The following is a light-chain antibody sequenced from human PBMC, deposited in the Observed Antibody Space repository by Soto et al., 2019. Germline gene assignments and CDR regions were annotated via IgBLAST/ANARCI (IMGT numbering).Light chain of an antibody. CDR3: SSYGGSNNLV. Sequence: SALTQPPSASGSPGQSVTISCSGTSSDVGRYNYVSWYQHHPGKAPKLMIFEVTKRPSGVPDRFSGSKSGNTASLTVSGLQAEDEADYYCSSYGGSNNLVFGGGTKLTVL. V-gene: IGLV2-8*01. CDR2: EVT. J-gene: IGLJ3*02. CDR1: SSDVGRYNY.